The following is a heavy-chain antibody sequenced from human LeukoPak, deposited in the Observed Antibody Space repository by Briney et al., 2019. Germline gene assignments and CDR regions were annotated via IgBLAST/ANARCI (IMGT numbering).Heavy chain of an antibody. CDR2: ISSSGSAI. V-gene: IGHV3-11*04. J-gene: IGHJ4*02. CDR3: AGDQSGHYGDYILGCFDY. Sequence: PGGSLRLSCAASGFTFSDYYMSWIRQAPGKGLEWVSYISSSGSAIYYADSVKGRFTVSRDNAKNSLFLQMNSLRAEDTAVYYCAGDQSGHYGDYILGCFDYWGQGTLVTVSS. CDR1: GFTFSDYY. D-gene: IGHD4-17*01.